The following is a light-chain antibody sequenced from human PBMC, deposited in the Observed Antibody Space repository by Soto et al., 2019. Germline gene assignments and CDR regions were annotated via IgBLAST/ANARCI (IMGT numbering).Light chain of an antibody. CDR1: QGISNY. Sequence: DIQITQSPSSLSASVGDTVTITCRAIQGISNYLACYQQKPGQVPNLLIYAASTLQSGVPSRFSGSGSGTDFNLTISSLRPEDVATYYCQKYNNAPRTFGQGTKVEI. CDR3: QKYNNAPRT. CDR2: AAS. V-gene: IGKV1-27*01. J-gene: IGKJ1*01.